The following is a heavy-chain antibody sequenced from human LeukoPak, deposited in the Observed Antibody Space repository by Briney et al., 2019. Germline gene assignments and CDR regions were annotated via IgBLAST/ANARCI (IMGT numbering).Heavy chain of an antibody. J-gene: IGHJ4*02. CDR2: IIPIFGTA. CDR3: ARHLGDTTTRGFDY. CDR1: GGTFSSYA. V-gene: IGHV1-69*06. D-gene: IGHD1-26*01. Sequence: ASVKVSCKASGGTFSSYAISWVRQAPGQGLEWMGGIIPIFGTANYAQKFQGRVTITADKSTSTAYMELSSLRSEDTAVYYCARHLGDTTTRGFDYWGQGILVSVSS.